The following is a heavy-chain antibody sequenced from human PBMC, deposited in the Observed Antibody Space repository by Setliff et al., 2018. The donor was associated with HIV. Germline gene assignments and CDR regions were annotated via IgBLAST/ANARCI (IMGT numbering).Heavy chain of an antibody. CDR2: ISGSGGHT. CDR3: AKDRTSFNANWDAFDI. Sequence: GGSLRLSCAVSGFTFSNYAMNWVRQAPGKGLEWVSGISGSGGHTYYANFVKGRFTISRDNSKNMLYLQMNSLRAEDTAIYYCAKDRTSFNANWDAFDIWGQGTVVTVSS. D-gene: IGHD1-1*01. V-gene: IGHV3-23*01. CDR1: GFTFSNYA. J-gene: IGHJ3*02.